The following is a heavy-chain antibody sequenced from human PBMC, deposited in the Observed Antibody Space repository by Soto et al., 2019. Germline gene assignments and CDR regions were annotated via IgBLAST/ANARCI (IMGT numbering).Heavy chain of an antibody. CDR1: GFTFSSYW. J-gene: IGHJ6*03. V-gene: IGHV3-74*01. Sequence: GGSLRLSCAASGFTFSSYWMHWVRQAPGKGLVWVSRINSDGSSTSYADSVKGRFTISRDNAKNTLYLQMNSLRAEDTAVYYCARSGSYYYYYMDVWGKGTTVTVS. CDR3: ARSGSYYYYYMDV. D-gene: IGHD3-10*01. CDR2: INSDGSST.